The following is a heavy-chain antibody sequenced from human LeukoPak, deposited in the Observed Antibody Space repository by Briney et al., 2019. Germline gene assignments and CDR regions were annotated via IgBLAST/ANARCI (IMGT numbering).Heavy chain of an antibody. CDR3: ATLPRTTVTTPSHYGMDV. V-gene: IGHV1-46*01. CDR1: GYTFTSYY. D-gene: IGHD4-17*01. CDR2: INPSGGST. J-gene: IGHJ6*02. Sequence: GESLKISCKGSGYTFTSYYMHWVRQAPGQGLEWMGIINPSGGSTSYAQKFQGRVTMTRDTSTSTVYMELSSLRSEDTAVYYCATLPRTTVTTPSHYGMDVWGQGTTVTVSS.